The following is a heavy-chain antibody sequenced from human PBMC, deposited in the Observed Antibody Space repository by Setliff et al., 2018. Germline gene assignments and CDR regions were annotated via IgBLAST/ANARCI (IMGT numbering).Heavy chain of an antibody. V-gene: IGHV4-34*01. CDR2: INHSGST. J-gene: IGHJ4*02. CDR1: GASFSDYY. CDR3: VRESRSTWYRRDF. D-gene: IGHD6-13*01. Sequence: SETLSLTCTVYGASFSDYYWGWIRQPPGKGLEWIAEINHSGSTNYNPSLKSRVTISVDTSKNQFSLKLSSVTAADTAVYYCVRESRSTWYRRDFWGQGTLVTVS.